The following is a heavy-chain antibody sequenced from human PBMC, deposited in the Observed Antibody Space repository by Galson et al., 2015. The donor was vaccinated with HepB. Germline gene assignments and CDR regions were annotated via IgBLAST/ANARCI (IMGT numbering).Heavy chain of an antibody. J-gene: IGHJ4*02. CDR1: GFTFSTYF. D-gene: IGHD2-15*01. CDR3: TRWSYCFDH. Sequence: SLRLSCAASGFTFSTYFMGWVRQAPGKGLEFVANINQDGSANYYVDSVKGRFTISRDNAKNSLYLQMNSLRAEDTAVYYCTRWSYCFDHWGRGTLVTVSS. V-gene: IGHV3-7*03. CDR2: INQDGSAN.